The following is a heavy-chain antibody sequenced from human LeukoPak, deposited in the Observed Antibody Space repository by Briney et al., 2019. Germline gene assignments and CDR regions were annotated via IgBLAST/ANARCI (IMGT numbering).Heavy chain of an antibody. D-gene: IGHD4-11*01. CDR1: GFTFNNYA. J-gene: IGHJ4*02. Sequence: GGSLRLSCAASGFTFNNYAMTWVRQAPGKGLEWVSVVSGSGDNTNYADSVKGRFTISRGNSKNTLFLQMNSLRTEDTAVYFCARWGNDYSQFDSWGQGTLVTVS. CDR2: VSGSGDNT. V-gene: IGHV3-23*01. CDR3: ARWGNDYSQFDS.